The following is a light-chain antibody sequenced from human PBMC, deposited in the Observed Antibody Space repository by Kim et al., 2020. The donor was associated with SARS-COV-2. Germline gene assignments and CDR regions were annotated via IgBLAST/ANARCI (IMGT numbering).Light chain of an antibody. CDR2: GAS. V-gene: IGKV3-15*01. CDR1: QSVSSK. J-gene: IGKJ1*01. Sequence: VSTGERATLSCRASQSVSSKLAWYQQNPGQAPRLRMYGASTRATGISARFSGSGSGTQFILTIDSLQSEDVAIFYCQQYNNWPTTFGPGTKVDIK. CDR3: QQYNNWPTT.